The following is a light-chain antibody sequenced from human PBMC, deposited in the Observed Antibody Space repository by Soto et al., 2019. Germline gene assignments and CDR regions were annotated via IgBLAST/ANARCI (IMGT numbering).Light chain of an antibody. CDR2: SDN. J-gene: IGLJ2*01. CDR3: AAWDVSLVV. V-gene: IGLV1-44*01. Sequence: QSVLTQPPSASGTPGQRVTISCSGSSSNIGTNTVIWYQQLPGAAPKLLIYSDNQRPSGVPDRFSGSKSGTSASLAISGLQSEDEADYYCAAWDVSLVVFGGGTKLTRP. CDR1: SSNIGTNT.